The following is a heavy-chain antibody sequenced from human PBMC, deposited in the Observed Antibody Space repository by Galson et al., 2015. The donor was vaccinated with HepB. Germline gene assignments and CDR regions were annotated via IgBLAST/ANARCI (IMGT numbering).Heavy chain of an antibody. J-gene: IGHJ4*02. V-gene: IGHV3-21*01. Sequence: SLRLSCAASGFTFSSYSMNWVRQAPGKGLEWVSSISSSSSYIYYADSVKGRFTISRDNAKNSLYLQMNSLRVEDTAVYYCARGASWGTKYYFDYWGQGTLVTVSS. CDR1: GFTFSSYS. CDR3: ARGASWGTKYYFDY. CDR2: ISSSSSYI. D-gene: IGHD3-16*01.